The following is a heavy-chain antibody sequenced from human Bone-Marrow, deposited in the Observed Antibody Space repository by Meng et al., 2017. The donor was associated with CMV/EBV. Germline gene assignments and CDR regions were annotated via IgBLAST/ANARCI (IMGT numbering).Heavy chain of an antibody. J-gene: IGHJ4*02. V-gene: IGHV3-23*01. D-gene: IGHD2-2*01. CDR1: GFTFSSYA. CDR3: AKVTGYCSSTSCLLYYFVY. Sequence: GGSLRLSCAASGFTFSSYAMSWVRQAPGKGLEWVSAISGSGGSTYYADSVKGRFTISRDNSKNTLYLQMNSLRAEDTAVYYCAKVTGYCSSTSCLLYYFVYWGQGTLVTVSS. CDR2: ISGSGGST.